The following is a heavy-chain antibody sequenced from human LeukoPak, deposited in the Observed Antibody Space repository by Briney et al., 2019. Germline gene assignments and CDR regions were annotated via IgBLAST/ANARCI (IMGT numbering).Heavy chain of an antibody. CDR2: IDPTDSYT. J-gene: IGHJ4*02. V-gene: IGHV5-10-1*01. CDR3: VRLGWYRIDY. Sequence: GEPLRISCKGSGYSFNNYRISWVRQMPGKGLEWMGTIDPTDSYTKYSPSFQGHVTISLDKSISTAYLQWSGLRASDTAMYYCVRLGWYRIDYWGQGALVTVSS. CDR1: GYSFNNYR. D-gene: IGHD3-16*02.